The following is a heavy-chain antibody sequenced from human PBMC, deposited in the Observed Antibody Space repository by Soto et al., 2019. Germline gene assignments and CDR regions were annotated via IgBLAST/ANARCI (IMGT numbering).Heavy chain of an antibody. V-gene: IGHV1-8*01. Sequence: QVQLVQSGAEVKKPGASVKVSCKASGYTFTSYDINWVRQATGQGLEWMGWMNPNSGNTGYAQKFQGRVTMNRNTSISTAYMELRSLRSGDTAVYYCASGGKRERRGTGEYYGMDVWGQGTTVTVSS. CDR1: GYTFTSYD. J-gene: IGHJ6*01. CDR2: MNPNSGNT. CDR3: ASGGKRERRGTGEYYGMDV. D-gene: IGHD1-1*01.